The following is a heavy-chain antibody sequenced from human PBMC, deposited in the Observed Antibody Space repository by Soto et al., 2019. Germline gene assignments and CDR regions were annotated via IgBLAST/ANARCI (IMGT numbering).Heavy chain of an antibody. CDR2: IYISGST. V-gene: IGHV3-66*03. Sequence: GGSLRLSCAASGFTVSSNYMSWVRQAPGKGLEWVSLIYISGSTYYADSVKGRFTISRDSSKNTLYLQMNSLRAEDTAVYYCAREEEYYHDRSGYSYYYCGMDVWGQGTTVTVSS. CDR3: AREEEYYHDRSGYSYYYCGMDV. CDR1: GFTVSSNY. D-gene: IGHD3-22*01. J-gene: IGHJ6*02.